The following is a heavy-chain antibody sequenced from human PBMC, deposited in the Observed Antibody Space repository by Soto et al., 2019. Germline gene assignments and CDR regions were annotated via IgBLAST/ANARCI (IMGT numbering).Heavy chain of an antibody. Sequence: GGSLRLSCAASGFTFSSYAMSWVRQAPGKGLEWVSAISGSGGSTYYADSVKGRFTISRDNSKNTLYLQMNSLRAEDTAVYYCAKVPVIDYGSGSYLYYYYYMDVWGKGTTVTVSS. J-gene: IGHJ6*03. CDR2: ISGSGGST. D-gene: IGHD3-10*01. CDR1: GFTFSSYA. V-gene: IGHV3-23*01. CDR3: AKVPVIDYGSGSYLYYYYYMDV.